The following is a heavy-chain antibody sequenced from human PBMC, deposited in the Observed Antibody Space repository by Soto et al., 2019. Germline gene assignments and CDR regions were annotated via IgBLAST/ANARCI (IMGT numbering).Heavy chain of an antibody. D-gene: IGHD1-26*01. J-gene: IGHJ4*02. Sequence: EVQLVESGGGLVQPGGSLRLSCVASGFTSSSDWMHWVRQAPGKGLVWVSRINSDGSRRAYADSVKGRFTVSRDNAKTTLYLQMNSLRAEDTAVYYCARPWGYWGQGTLVTVSS. CDR3: ARPWGY. CDR1: GFTSSSDW. V-gene: IGHV3-74*03. CDR2: INSDGSRR.